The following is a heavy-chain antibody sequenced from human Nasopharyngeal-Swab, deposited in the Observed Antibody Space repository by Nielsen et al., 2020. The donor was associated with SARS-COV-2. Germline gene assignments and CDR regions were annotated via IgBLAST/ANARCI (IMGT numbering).Heavy chain of an antibody. CDR2: INPNSGGT. J-gene: IGHJ6*02. V-gene: IGHV1-2*02. CDR3: ARDQYSGYDSSYYYYGMDV. D-gene: IGHD5-12*01. Sequence: WVRHAPGQGLEGLGWINPNSGGTNYAQKFQGRVTMTRDTSISTAYMELSRLRSDDTAVYYCARDQYSGYDSSYYYYGMDVWGQGTTVTVSS.